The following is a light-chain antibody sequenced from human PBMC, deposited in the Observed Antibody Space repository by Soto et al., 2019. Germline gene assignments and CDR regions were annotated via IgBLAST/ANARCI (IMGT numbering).Light chain of an antibody. CDR3: QQYNNWPPSIT. Sequence: EIVMTQSPATLSVSPGERATLSCRASQSVSSNLAWYQQKPGQAPRLLIYGASTRATGIPARFSGSGSGTEFTLTICSLQSEAFAVYYCQQYNNWPPSITFGQGTRLEIK. J-gene: IGKJ5*01. V-gene: IGKV3-15*01. CDR2: GAS. CDR1: QSVSSN.